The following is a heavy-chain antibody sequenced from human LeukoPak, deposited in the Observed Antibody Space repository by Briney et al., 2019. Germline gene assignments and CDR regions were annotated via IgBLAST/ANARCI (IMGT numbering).Heavy chain of an antibody. J-gene: IGHJ4*02. CDR1: GFTFSDYW. Sequence: GGSLRLSCAASGFTFSDYWRSWMRQAPGKGLEWVANIKYDGDEEYYVDSVKGRFTISRDNAKNSLYLQLNSLRVEDTAVYYCKSGGAAPGSFDNWGQGTLVTVSP. D-gene: IGHD6-13*01. V-gene: IGHV3-7*01. CDR3: KSGGAAPGSFDN. CDR2: IKYDGDEE.